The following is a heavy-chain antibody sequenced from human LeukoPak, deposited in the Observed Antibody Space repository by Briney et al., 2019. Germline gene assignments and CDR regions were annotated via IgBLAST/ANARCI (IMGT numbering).Heavy chain of an antibody. CDR1: GGSISSYY. CDR3: ARTLPSGTSDY. V-gene: IGHV4-59*01. Sequence: SETLSLTCTVSGGSISSYYWSWIRRPPGKGLEWIAYIYYSGTTNYNPSLKSRVTISVDTVRNQFSLKLSSVTAADTAVYYCARTLPSGTSDYWGQGTLVTVSS. CDR2: IYYSGTT. J-gene: IGHJ4*02. D-gene: IGHD3-10*01.